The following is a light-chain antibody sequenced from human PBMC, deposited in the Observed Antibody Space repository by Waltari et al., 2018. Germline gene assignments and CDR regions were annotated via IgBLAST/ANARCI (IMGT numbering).Light chain of an antibody. CDR1: SRDVEKYNL. CDR3: CSYAGGGTYV. CDR2: EVA. Sequence: QSALTQPASVSRSPGLPIHISCTGTSRDVEKYNLVSWYQHHPDKAPKLMIYEVAKRPSGVSNRFSGSKSGNTASLTISGLQAEDEADYYCCSYAGGGTYVFGRGTKVTVL. V-gene: IGLV2-23*02. J-gene: IGLJ1*01.